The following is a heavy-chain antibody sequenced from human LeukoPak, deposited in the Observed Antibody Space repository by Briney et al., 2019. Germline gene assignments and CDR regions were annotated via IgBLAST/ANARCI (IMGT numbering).Heavy chain of an antibody. Sequence: AASVKVSCKASGYTFTGNHMHWVRQARGQGLDWMGLINSNSGGTNYAKKFQGRVTMTRDTSISTAYMELSRLRSDDTAVYYCAREAWERFYYYYMDVWGKGTTVTISS. D-gene: IGHD1-26*01. J-gene: IGHJ6*03. V-gene: IGHV1-2*02. CDR1: GYTFTGNH. CDR3: AREAWERFYYYYMDV. CDR2: INSNSGGT.